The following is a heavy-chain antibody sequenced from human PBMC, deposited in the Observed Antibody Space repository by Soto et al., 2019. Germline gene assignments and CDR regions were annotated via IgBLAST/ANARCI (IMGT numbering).Heavy chain of an antibody. CDR3: ARGRVGGYLDY. D-gene: IGHD3-22*01. J-gene: IGHJ4*02. CDR2: IYSGGST. Sequence: EVQLVESGGGLVQPGGSLRLSCAASGFTVSSNYMSWVRQARGKGLEWVSVIYSGGSTYYADSVKGRFTISSDNSKNTLYLQMTSLRAEDTAVYYCARGRVGGYLDYWGQGTLVTVSS. V-gene: IGHV3-66*01. CDR1: GFTVSSNY.